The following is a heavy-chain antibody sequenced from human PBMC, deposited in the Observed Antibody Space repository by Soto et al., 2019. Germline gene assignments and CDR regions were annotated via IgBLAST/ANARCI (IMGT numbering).Heavy chain of an antibody. CDR2: ISYDGSNE. D-gene: IGHD1-26*01. V-gene: IGHV3-30*18. CDR3: TKEYIVGTTWGYFES. J-gene: IGHJ4*02. Sequence: VQLVESGGGVVQPGGSLRLSCAASGFIFSTYGMHWVRQVPGKGLEWVAHISYDGSNEHYADSVKGRFTVSRGNAKNTLSLQLTSLRSEDTAVYYCTKEYIVGTTWGYFESWGQGTLVTVSS. CDR1: GFIFSTYG.